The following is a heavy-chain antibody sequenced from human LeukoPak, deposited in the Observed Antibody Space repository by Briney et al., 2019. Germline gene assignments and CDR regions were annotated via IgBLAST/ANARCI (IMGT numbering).Heavy chain of an antibody. Sequence: PSETLSLTCTVSGGSVSSISYYWGWVRQPPGKGLECIGIIYYSGSTYYNPSLKSRVTISVDASKNQFSLKLSSVTAADTAVYYCARGAGRLLPFDYWGQGTLVTVSS. CDR3: ARGAGRLLPFDY. V-gene: IGHV4-39*07. D-gene: IGHD2-21*02. CDR2: IYYSGST. CDR1: GGSVSSISYY. J-gene: IGHJ4*02.